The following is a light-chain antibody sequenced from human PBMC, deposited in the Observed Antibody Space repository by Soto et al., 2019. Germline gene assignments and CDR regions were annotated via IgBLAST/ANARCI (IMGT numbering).Light chain of an antibody. CDR2: RNT. Sequence: QSVLTQPPAVSGAPGQRVTISCTGSSSNIGAGYDVHWYQQLPGTAPKLLIYRNTNRPSGVPDRFSGSKSGTSASLAITGLQAEDEADYYCQSCDSSLSGLGVFGTGPKVTVL. J-gene: IGLJ1*01. V-gene: IGLV1-40*01. CDR1: SSNIGAGYD. CDR3: QSCDSSLSGLGV.